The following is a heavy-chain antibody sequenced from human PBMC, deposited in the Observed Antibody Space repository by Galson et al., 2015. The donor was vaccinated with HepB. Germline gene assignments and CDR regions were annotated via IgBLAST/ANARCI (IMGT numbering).Heavy chain of an antibody. CDR1: GGSFSGYY. V-gene: IGHV4-34*01. CDR2: INHSGST. J-gene: IGHJ5*02. CDR3: ARGEIAARRGWFDP. Sequence: SETLSLTCAVYGGSFSGYYWSWIRQPPGKGLEWIGEINHSGSTNYNPSLKSRVTISVDTSKNQFSLKLSSVTAADTAVYYCARGEIAARRGWFDPWGQGTLVTVSS. D-gene: IGHD6-6*01.